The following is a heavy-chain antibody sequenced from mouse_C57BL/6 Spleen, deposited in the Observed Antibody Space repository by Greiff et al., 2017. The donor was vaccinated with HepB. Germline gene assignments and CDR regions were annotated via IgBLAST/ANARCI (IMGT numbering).Heavy chain of an antibody. J-gene: IGHJ2*01. V-gene: IGHV1-52*01. D-gene: IGHD3-2*02. CDR2: IDPSDSET. CDR1: GYTFTSYW. CDR3: ARAQATNYFDY. Sequence: QVHVKQPGAELVRPGSSVKLSCKASGYTFTSYWMHWVKQRPIQGLEWIGNIDPSDSETHYNQKFKDKATLTVDKSSSTAYMQLSSLTSEDSAVYYCARAQATNYFDYWGQGTTLTVSS.